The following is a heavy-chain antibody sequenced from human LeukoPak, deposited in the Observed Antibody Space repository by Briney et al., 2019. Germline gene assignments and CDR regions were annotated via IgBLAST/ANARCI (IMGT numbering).Heavy chain of an antibody. V-gene: IGHV3-21*01. Sequence: GGSLRLSCAASGFTFSSYSMNWVRQAPGKGLEWVSSISSSSSYIYYADSVKGRFTISRDNAKNSLYLQMNSLRAEDTAVYYCARAPTRYSSSWGVLNYIDYWGQGTLVTVSS. CDR3: ARAPTRYSSSWGVLNYIDY. J-gene: IGHJ4*02. CDR2: ISSSSSYI. D-gene: IGHD6-13*01. CDR1: GFTFSSYS.